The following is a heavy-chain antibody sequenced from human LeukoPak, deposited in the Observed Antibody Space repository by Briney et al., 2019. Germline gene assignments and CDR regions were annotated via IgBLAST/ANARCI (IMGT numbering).Heavy chain of an antibody. Sequence: SETLSLTCTVPGGSISSGGYYWSWICQHPGKGLEWIGYIYYSGSTYYNPSLKSRVTISVDTSKNQFSLKLSSVTAADTAVYYCARQLWSAAGHFDYWGQGTLVTVSS. CDR3: ARQLWSAAGHFDY. CDR2: IYYSGST. D-gene: IGHD5-18*01. V-gene: IGHV4-31*03. CDR1: GGSISSGGYY. J-gene: IGHJ4*02.